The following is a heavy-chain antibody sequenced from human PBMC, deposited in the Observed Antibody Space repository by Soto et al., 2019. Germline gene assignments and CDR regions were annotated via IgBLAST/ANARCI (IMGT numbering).Heavy chain of an antibody. CDR1: GFTFSSYA. J-gene: IGHJ5*02. CDR3: AKDRLGSGWTNWFDP. D-gene: IGHD6-19*01. CDR2: ISGSGGST. V-gene: IGHV3-23*01. Sequence: GGSLRLSCAASGFTFSSYAMSWVRQAPGKGLEWVSAISGSGGSTYYADSVKGRFTISRDNSKNTLYLQMNSLRAEDTAVYYCAKDRLGSGWTNWFDPWGQGTLVTVSS.